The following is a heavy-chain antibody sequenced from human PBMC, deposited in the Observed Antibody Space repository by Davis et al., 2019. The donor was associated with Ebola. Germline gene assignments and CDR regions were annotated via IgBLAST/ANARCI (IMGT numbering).Heavy chain of an antibody. D-gene: IGHD6-25*01. V-gene: IGHV4-34*01. J-gene: IGHJ5*02. Sequence: PSETLSLTCAAYGGSFSGYYWSWIRQPPGKGLEWIGEINHSGSTNYNPSLKSRVTISVDTSKNQFSLKLSSVTAADTAVYYCAVGSGSGWFDPWGQGTLVTVSS. CDR1: GGSFSGYY. CDR2: INHSGST. CDR3: AVGSGSGWFDP.